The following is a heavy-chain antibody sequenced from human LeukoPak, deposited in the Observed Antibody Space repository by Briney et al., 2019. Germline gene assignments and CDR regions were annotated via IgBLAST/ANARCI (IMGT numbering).Heavy chain of an antibody. Sequence: GGSLRLSCAASGFTFSKNAMSRVRQAPGKGLEWVSAMSGSGDSSYYADSVKGRFTISRDISKNTLYLQMNSLGVEDTAVYYCAKNKWERSGAFDIWGQGTMVTVSS. CDR3: AKNKWERSGAFDI. V-gene: IGHV3-23*01. J-gene: IGHJ3*02. D-gene: IGHD1-26*01. CDR2: MSGSGDSS. CDR1: GFTFSKNA.